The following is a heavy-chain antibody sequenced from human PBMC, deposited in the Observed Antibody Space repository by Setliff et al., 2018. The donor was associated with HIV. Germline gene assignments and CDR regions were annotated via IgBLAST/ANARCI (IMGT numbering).Heavy chain of an antibody. J-gene: IGHJ5*01. Sequence: SETLSLTCSVSGAFTTSSLYSWGWFRQSPGKGLEWIGTIFYSGTTTYNPSLKSRITISVDTSKKEFSLNLSSLTAADTAVFYCARGRYSYGPGWFDSWAQGTVVTVSS. V-gene: IGHV4-39*07. D-gene: IGHD5-18*01. CDR2: IFYSGTT. CDR1: GAFTTSSLYS. CDR3: ARGRYSYGPGWFDS.